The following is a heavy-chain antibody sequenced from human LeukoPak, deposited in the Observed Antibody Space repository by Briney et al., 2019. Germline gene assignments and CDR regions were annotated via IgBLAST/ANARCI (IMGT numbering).Heavy chain of an antibody. CDR1: GFTFRTYS. CDR3: ARVGIVGATTGFDY. CDR2: ISSTSTYI. J-gene: IGHJ4*02. Sequence: GGSLRLSCAASGFTFRTYSMNWVRQAPGKGLEWVSSISSTSTYIYHADSVKGRFIISRDNAKNSLHLQMNSLRAEDMAVYYCARVGIVGATTGFDYWGQGTLVTVSS. D-gene: IGHD1-26*01. V-gene: IGHV3-21*01.